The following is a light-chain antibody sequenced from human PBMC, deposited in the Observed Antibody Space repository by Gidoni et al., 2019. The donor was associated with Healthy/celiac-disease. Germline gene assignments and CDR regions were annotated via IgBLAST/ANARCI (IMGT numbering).Light chain of an antibody. CDR2: AAS. J-gene: IGKJ1*01. CDR1: QSISRY. Sequence: DIQMTQSPSSLSASVGDRVIIACRAGQSISRYLNWYQHKPGKAPKLLIYAASSLEIGVPSRFSGSGSGTDFTLTISSLQPEDSATYYCQQSFSTPRTFGQGTKVEIK. CDR3: QQSFSTPRT. V-gene: IGKV1-39*01.